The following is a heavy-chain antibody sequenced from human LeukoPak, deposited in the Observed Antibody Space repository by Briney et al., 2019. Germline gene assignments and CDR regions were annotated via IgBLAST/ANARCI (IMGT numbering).Heavy chain of an antibody. CDR2: IRYDGSNK. CDR1: GFTFSSYG. CDR3: AKGGGGYCSSTSCYTATV. V-gene: IGHV3-30*02. Sequence: PGGSLRLSCAASGFTFSSYGMHWDRQAPGKGLEWVAFIRYDGSNKYYADSVKGRFTISRDNSKNTLYLQMNSLRAEDTAVYYCAKGGGGYCSSTSCYTATVWGQGTLVTVSS. D-gene: IGHD2-2*02. J-gene: IGHJ4*02.